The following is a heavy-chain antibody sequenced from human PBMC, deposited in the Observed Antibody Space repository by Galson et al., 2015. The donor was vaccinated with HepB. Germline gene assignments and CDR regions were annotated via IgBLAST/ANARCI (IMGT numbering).Heavy chain of an antibody. CDR1: GYTFTSYA. CDR3: ARGVVPAAPAFDY. D-gene: IGHD2-2*01. J-gene: IGHJ4*02. V-gene: IGHV1-3*01. Sequence: SVKVSCKASGYTFTSYAMHWVRQAPGQRLEWMGWINAGNGNTKYSQKFQGRVTITRDTSASTAYMELSSLRSEDTAVYYCARGVVPAAPAFDYWGQGTLVTVSS. CDR2: INAGNGNT.